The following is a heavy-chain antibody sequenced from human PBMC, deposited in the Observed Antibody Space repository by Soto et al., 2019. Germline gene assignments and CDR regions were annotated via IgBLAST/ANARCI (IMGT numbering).Heavy chain of an antibody. CDR1: GDSISSGNKY. V-gene: IGHV4-30-4*01. Sequence: SETLPLTCTDSGDSISSGNKYWSWIRQAPGKGLEWIGYIFSSGTTYYNPSPKSRLTMSLDTSQNQFSLRLASVTDADSAVYYCARVPSPIDYYYAVDVWGQGTTVTVSS. CDR3: ARVPSPIDYYYAVDV. J-gene: IGHJ6*02. CDR2: IFSSGTT. D-gene: IGHD2-21*01.